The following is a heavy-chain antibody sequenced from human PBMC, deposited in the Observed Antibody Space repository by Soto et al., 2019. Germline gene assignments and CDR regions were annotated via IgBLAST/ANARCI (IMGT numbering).Heavy chain of an antibody. CDR3: ARIPHDSTGYYSPY. Sequence: QVTLKESGPVLVKPTETLTLTCTVSGFSLKNSRMGVSWIRQAPGKALEWLAHTFSDDEKSYSMSLKSRLTSSKDTSKSQVVLTMTNMDPVDTATYYCARIPHDSTGYYSPYWGQGTLVTVSS. J-gene: IGHJ4*02. D-gene: IGHD3-22*01. CDR1: GFSLKNSRMG. V-gene: IGHV2-26*01. CDR2: TFSDDEK.